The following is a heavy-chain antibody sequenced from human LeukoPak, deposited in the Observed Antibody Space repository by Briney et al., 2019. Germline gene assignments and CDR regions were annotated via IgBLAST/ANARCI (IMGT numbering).Heavy chain of an antibody. CDR1: GFTFSSYS. V-gene: IGHV3-7*01. CDR3: ARDYVWGSYREDYFDY. J-gene: IGHJ4*02. D-gene: IGHD3-16*02. Sequence: GGSLRLSCAASGFTFSSYSMNWVRQAPGKGLEWVANIKQDGSEKYYVDSVKGRFTISRDNAKNSLYLQMNSLRAEDTAVYYCARDYVWGSYREDYFDYWGQGTLVTVSS. CDR2: IKQDGSEK.